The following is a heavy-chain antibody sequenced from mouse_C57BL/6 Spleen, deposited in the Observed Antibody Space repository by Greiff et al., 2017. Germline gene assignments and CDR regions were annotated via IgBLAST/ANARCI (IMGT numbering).Heavy chain of an antibody. V-gene: IGHV1-69*01. Sequence: VQLQQPGAELVMPGASVKLSCKASGYTFTSYWMPWVKQRPGQGLEWIGEIDPSDSYTNYNQKFKGKSTLTVDKSSSTAYMQLSSLTSEDSAVYYCARMIGNIYYYAMDYWGQGTSVTVSS. D-gene: IGHD2-14*01. CDR1: GYTFTSYW. CDR2: IDPSDSYT. J-gene: IGHJ4*01. CDR3: ARMIGNIYYYAMDY.